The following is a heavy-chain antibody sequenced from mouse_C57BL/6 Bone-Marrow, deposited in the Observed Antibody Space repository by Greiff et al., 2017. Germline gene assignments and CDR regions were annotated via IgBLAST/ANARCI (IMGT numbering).Heavy chain of an antibody. CDR3: ARIGTMITTVYYYAMDY. V-gene: IGHV8-8*01. CDR1: GFSLSTFGMG. Sequence: QVQLKESGPGILQPSQTLSLTCSFSGFSLSTFGMGVGWIRQPSGKGLEWLAHIWWDDDKYYNPALKSRLTISKDTSKNQVFLKIANVDTADTATYYCARIGTMITTVYYYAMDYWGQGTSVTVSS. J-gene: IGHJ4*01. CDR2: IWWDDDK. D-gene: IGHD2-4*01.